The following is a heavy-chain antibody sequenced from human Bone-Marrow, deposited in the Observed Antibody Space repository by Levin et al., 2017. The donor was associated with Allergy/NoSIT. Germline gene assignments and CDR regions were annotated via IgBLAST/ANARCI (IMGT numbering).Heavy chain of an antibody. CDR3: ARDVSGLWLLSGWFDA. V-gene: IGHV3-74*01. CDR2: INSDGGSA. Sequence: GESLKISCAASGFTFSNYWMHWVRQDPGKGLVWVARINSDGGSAYYADFLKGGFPVSRDNAKNTLYLQMNSLRGEDTALYYCARDVSGLWLLSGWFDAWGQGTLVTVSS. J-gene: IGHJ5*02. D-gene: IGHD5-18*01. CDR1: GFTFSNYW.